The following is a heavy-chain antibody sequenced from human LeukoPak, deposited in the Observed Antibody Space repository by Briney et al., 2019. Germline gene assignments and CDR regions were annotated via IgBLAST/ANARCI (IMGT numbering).Heavy chain of an antibody. CDR1: GGSIDTYY. D-gene: IGHD2-2*01. Sequence: SETLSLTCTVSGGSIDTYYWNWIRQPPGKGLEWIGYVFHTGSTNYNPSLKSRVTISVDTSKNQFSLKLSSVTAADTAVYYCARVLVRRHLNWFDPWGQGTLVTVSS. J-gene: IGHJ5*02. CDR2: VFHTGST. CDR3: ARVLVRRHLNWFDP. V-gene: IGHV4-59*12.